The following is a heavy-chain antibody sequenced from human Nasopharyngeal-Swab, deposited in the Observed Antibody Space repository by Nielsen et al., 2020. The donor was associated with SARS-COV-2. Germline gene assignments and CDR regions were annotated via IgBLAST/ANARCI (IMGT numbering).Heavy chain of an antibody. Sequence: KVSCKGSGYSFTSYWIAWVRQMPGKGLEWLGIIYPRDSDTRYSPSFQGQVTISADKSISTAYLQWSSLKASDTAMYYCVRPEGVATSYKYYFQYGMDVWGQGTTVTVSS. CDR3: VRPEGVATSYKYYFQYGMDV. CDR2: IYPRDSDT. V-gene: IGHV5-51*01. J-gene: IGHJ6*02. CDR1: GYSFTSYW. D-gene: IGHD5-12*01.